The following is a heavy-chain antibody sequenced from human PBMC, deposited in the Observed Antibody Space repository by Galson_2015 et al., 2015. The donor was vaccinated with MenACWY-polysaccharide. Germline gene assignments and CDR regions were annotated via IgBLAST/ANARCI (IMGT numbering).Heavy chain of an antibody. Sequence: SLRLSCAASGFTFSNYWMSWVRQGPGKGLEWVANIAPDGSHKYYVDSVRGRFTISRDNAKNSVYLQMNSLRVEDTAVYYCARVGYSSSSIDYWGQGTLVTVSS. CDR2: IAPDGSHK. J-gene: IGHJ4*02. CDR1: GFTFSNYW. D-gene: IGHD6-6*01. CDR3: ARVGYSSSSIDY. V-gene: IGHV3-7*01.